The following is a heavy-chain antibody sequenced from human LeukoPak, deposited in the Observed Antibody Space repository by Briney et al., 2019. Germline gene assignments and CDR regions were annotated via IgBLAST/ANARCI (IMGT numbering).Heavy chain of an antibody. V-gene: IGHV3-30*18. CDR3: AKVTLSSGYLDY. D-gene: IGHD3-22*01. CDR1: GFTFSSYG. CDR2: ISYDGSNK. J-gene: IGHJ4*02. Sequence: GGPLRLSCAASGFTFSSYGMHWVRQAPGKGLEWVAVISYDGSNKYYADSVKGRFTISRDNSKNTLYLQMNSLRAEDTAVYYCAKVTLSSGYLDYWGQGTLVTVSS.